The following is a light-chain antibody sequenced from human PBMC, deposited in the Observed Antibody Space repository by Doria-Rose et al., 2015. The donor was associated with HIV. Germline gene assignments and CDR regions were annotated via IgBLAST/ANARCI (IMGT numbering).Light chain of an antibody. CDR3: HQYGTSWT. Sequence: TQSPGTLSLSPGERATLSCRPSQSFSSTYLAWYQQKPGQAPSLLIYDGSTRATGIPDRFGASGSGTDFTLTINRLEPEDFALYYCHQYGTSWTFG. CDR1: QSFSSTY. V-gene: IGKV3-20*01. J-gene: IGKJ1*01. CDR2: DGS.